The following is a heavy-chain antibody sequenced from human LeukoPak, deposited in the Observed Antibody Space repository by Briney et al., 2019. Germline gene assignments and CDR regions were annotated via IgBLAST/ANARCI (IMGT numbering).Heavy chain of an antibody. CDR2: IYYSGST. J-gene: IGHJ6*04. CDR1: GGSICGYY. CDR3: AREGTSSPRLDV. D-gene: IGHD2-2*01. Sequence: SETLSLTCAVSGGSICGYYWSWVRRPPGKGLEWIGYIYYSGSTKYNPSLKSRVTISVDTSRTQFSLKVSSVTAADTAVYYWAREGTSSPRLDVGGEGTTVTVSS. V-gene: IGHV4-59*01.